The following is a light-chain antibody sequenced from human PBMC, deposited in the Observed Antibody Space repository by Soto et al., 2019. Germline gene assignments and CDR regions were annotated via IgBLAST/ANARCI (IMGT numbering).Light chain of an antibody. CDR3: HQYNNWPPWT. J-gene: IGKJ1*01. CDR1: HIISSN. CDR2: GAS. Sequence: EVVLTQSTATLSVSPGERATLSCRASHIISSNLAWYQQKPGQAPRLLIYGASTRATGIPARFSGSGSGTEFTLTIISLQSEDFAVYYCHQYNNWPPWTFGQGTKVEIK. V-gene: IGKV3-15*01.